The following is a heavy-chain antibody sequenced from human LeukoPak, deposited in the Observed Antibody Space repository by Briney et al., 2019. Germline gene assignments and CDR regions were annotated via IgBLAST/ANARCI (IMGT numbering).Heavy chain of an antibody. CDR1: GFTFSDYY. J-gene: IGHJ4*02. Sequence: PGGPLRLSCAASGFTFSDYYMFWIRQAPGKGLEWISYISNSGSTTYYADSVKGRFTISRDNAKNSLYLQMNSLRAEDTAVYYCARDALGSYDYWGQETLVTVSS. CDR3: ARDALGSYDY. D-gene: IGHD3-10*01. V-gene: IGHV3-11*01. CDR2: ISNSGSTT.